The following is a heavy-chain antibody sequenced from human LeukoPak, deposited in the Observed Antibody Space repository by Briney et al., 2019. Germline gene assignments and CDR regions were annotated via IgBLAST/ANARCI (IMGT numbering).Heavy chain of an antibody. CDR1: VYTFTGYY. J-gene: IGHJ4*02. D-gene: IGHD3-22*01. CDR2: INPNTGGT. V-gene: IGHV1-2*02. Sequence: ASVRLSCKFSVYTFTGYYIHWVRQAPGPGREWMGWINPNTGGTNEAQKFQGRVTMITDTPISPAYIELSRLRFDDAAVYYCARPLPGITMTTGGYWGQGTLVTVSS. CDR3: ARPLPGITMTTGGY.